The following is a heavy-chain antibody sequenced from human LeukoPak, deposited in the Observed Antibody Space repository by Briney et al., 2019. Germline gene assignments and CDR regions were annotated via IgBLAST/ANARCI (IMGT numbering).Heavy chain of an antibody. CDR3: GRYYDSSGYSPISY. V-gene: IGHV4-59*01. CDR2: IYHSGTT. J-gene: IGHJ4*02. Sequence: SETLSLTRTVSSGSLSDYYWNWVRQPPGKGLEWIGNIYHSGTTNHNPSLKSRVTISIDTSKKQFSLKLRSVTTADTAMYFCGRYYDSSGYSPISYWGQGILVTVSS. D-gene: IGHD3-22*01. CDR1: SGSLSDYY.